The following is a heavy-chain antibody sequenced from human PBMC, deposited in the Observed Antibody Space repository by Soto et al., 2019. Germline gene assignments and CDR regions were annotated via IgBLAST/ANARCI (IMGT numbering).Heavy chain of an antibody. CDR3: AKDYSNSFDY. Sequence: GGSLRLSCAASGFTFSSYGMHWVRQSPGKGLEWVAVISYDGSNKYYADSVKGRFTISRDNSKNTLYLQMNSLRAEDTAVYYCAKDYSNSFDYWGQGTLVTLSS. D-gene: IGHD4-4*01. CDR2: ISYDGSNK. J-gene: IGHJ4*02. CDR1: GFTFSSYG. V-gene: IGHV3-30*18.